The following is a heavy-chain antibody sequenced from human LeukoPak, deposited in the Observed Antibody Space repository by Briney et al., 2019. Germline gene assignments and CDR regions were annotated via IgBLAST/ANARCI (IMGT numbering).Heavy chain of an antibody. CDR1: GGSVSSGSYY. J-gene: IGHJ5*02. V-gene: IGHV4-61*01. D-gene: IGHD2-15*01. CDR3: ARFGPYCSGGSCLGWFDP. Sequence: SETLSLTCTVSGGSVSSGSYYWGWIRQPPGKGLEWIGYIYYSGSTNYNPSLKSRVTISVDTSKNQFSLKLSSVTAADTAVYYCARFGPYCSGGSCLGWFDPWGQGTLVTVSS. CDR2: IYYSGST.